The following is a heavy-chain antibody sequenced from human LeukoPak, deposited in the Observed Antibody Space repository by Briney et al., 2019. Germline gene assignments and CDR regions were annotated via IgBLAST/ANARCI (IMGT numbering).Heavy chain of an antibody. CDR1: GFTFSAYW. J-gene: IGHJ6*02. D-gene: IGHD3-10*01. V-gene: IGHV3-7*01. CDR3: ARDTIYGSATSDYYYTMDV. Sequence: GGSLRLSCAASGFTFSAYWMTWVRQAPGKGLEWVANIDQHGSEEYYLDSVKGRFTISRDNAKNSLYLRVSSLRAEDTAVYYCARDTIYGSATSDYYYTMDVWGQGTTVTVS. CDR2: IDQHGSEE.